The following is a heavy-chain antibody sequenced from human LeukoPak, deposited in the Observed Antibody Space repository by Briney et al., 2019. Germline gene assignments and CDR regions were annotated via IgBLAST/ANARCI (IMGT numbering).Heavy chain of an antibody. Sequence: SETLSLTCTVSGGSISSYYWSWIRQPPGKGLEWIGYIYYSGSTNYNPSLKGRVTISVDTSKNQFSLKLSSVTAADTAVYYCARDRGKVAGAFDIWGQGTMVTVSS. D-gene: IGHD5-12*01. CDR1: GGSISSYY. CDR3: ARDRGKVAGAFDI. CDR2: IYYSGST. V-gene: IGHV4-59*01. J-gene: IGHJ3*02.